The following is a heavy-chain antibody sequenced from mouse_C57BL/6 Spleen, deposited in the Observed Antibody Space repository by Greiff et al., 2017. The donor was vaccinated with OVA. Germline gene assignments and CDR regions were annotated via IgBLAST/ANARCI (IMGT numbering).Heavy chain of an antibody. CDR1: GYTFTDYE. D-gene: IGHD1-1*01. V-gene: IGHV1-15*01. Sequence: VQGVESGAELVRPGASVTLSCKASGYTFTDYEMHWVKQTPVHGLEWIGAIDPETGGTAYNQKFKGKAILTADKSSSTAYMELRSLTSEDSAVYYCTRSPYYYGSSYGNFDYWGQGTTLTVSS. J-gene: IGHJ2*01. CDR3: TRSPYYYGSSYGNFDY. CDR2: IDPETGGT.